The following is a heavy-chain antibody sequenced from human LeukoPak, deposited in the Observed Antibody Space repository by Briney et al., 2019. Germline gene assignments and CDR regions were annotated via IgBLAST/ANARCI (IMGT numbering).Heavy chain of an antibody. Sequence: GGSLRLSCVGSGFTFRSHAMSWVRQAPEKGLEFVSGIYENGGTTYYADSVKGRFSISRDNSKNTLYLQMNSLRAEDTAVYYCAKSIRSTSPQYFQHWGQGTLVTVSS. CDR3: AKSIRSTSPQYFQH. J-gene: IGHJ1*01. CDR1: GFTFRSHA. D-gene: IGHD2/OR15-2a*01. CDR2: IYENGGTT. V-gene: IGHV3-23*01.